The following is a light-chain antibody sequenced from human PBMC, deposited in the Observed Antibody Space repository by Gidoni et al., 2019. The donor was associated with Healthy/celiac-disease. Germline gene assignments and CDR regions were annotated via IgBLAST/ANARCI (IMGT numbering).Light chain of an antibody. CDR1: QSVSSN. V-gene: IGKV3-15*01. J-gene: IGKJ1*01. Sequence: EIVMTQSPATLSVSPGERATLSCRASQSVSSNLAWYQQKPGQAPRLLIYGASTRATGIPARFSGRGSGKEFTLTISSLQSEEFAVYYCQQYNNWPRTFGQGTKVEIK. CDR3: QQYNNWPRT. CDR2: GAS.